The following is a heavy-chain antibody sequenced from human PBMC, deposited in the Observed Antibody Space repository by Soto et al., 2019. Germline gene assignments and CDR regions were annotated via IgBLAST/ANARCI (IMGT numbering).Heavy chain of an antibody. V-gene: IGHV3-33*01. CDR3: ARDGYDSSGSHDY. D-gene: IGHD3-22*01. Sequence: GGSLRLSCAASGFTFSSYGMHWVRQAPGKGLEWVAVIWYDGSNKYYADSVKGRFTISRDNSKNTLYLQMNSLRAEDTAVYYCARDGYDSSGSHDYWGQGTLVTVSS. CDR1: GFTFSSYG. CDR2: IWYDGSNK. J-gene: IGHJ4*02.